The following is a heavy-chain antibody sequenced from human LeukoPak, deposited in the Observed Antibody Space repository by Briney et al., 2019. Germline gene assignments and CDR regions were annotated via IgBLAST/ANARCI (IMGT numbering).Heavy chain of an antibody. V-gene: IGHV4-39*07. Sequence: SKTLSLTCTVSGGSISSSSYYWGWIRQPPGKGLEWIGSIYYSGSTYYNPSLKSRVTISIDTSKNQFSLKLSSVTAADTAVYYCARDPIEVTTTFDYWGQGTLVTVSS. CDR3: ARDPIEVTTTFDY. CDR1: GGSISSSSYY. D-gene: IGHD4-17*01. CDR2: IYYSGST. J-gene: IGHJ4*02.